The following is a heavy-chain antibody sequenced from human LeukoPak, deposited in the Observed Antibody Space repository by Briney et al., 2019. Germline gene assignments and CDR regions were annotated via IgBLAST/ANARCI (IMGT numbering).Heavy chain of an antibody. CDR2: ITLYNGNT. D-gene: IGHD6-19*01. CDR1: GYTFSCCS. Sequence: ASVKVSCKASGYTFSCCSLHWLQQAPGQGLERMRWITLYNGNTNYAKKFQGRVTITRDMSLRTAYIELSSLRSEDSAVYYCAALAVAGFDYWGQGTLVTVSS. CDR3: AALAVAGFDY. J-gene: IGHJ4*02. V-gene: IGHV1-68*01.